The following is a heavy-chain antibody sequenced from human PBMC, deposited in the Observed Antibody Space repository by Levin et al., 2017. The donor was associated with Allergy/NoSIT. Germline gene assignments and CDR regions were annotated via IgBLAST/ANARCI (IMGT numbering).Heavy chain of an antibody. Sequence: GESLKISCTASGFTFNSNSMNWVRQAPGKGLEWVSHISGSGRDIRYADSVEGRFTISRDNAKNSVYLQMNSLRAEDTAVYYCARDARRVDSGYDYWFDYWGQGTLVTVSS. V-gene: IGHV3-48*01. CDR1: GFTFNSNS. CDR3: ARDARRVDSGYDYWFDY. J-gene: IGHJ4*02. CDR2: ISGSGRDI. D-gene: IGHD5-12*01.